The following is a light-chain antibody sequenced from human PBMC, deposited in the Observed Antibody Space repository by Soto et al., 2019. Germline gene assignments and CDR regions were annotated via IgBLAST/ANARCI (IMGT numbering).Light chain of an antibody. CDR3: QQYNNWPLT. CDR2: GAS. Sequence: EIVMAESPATLSVSPGERATHSSRASQSVSSNLAWYQQRPGQAPRLLIYGASTRATGIPARFSGSGSGTEFTLTISSLQSEDFAVYYCQQYNNWPLTFGQGTKVDIK. J-gene: IGKJ1*01. V-gene: IGKV3-15*01. CDR1: QSVSSN.